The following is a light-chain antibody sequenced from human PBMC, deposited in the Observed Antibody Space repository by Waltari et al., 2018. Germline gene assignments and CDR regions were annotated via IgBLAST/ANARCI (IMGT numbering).Light chain of an antibody. CDR1: QDIRTW. J-gene: IGKJ1*01. CDR3: QQSGTFPPT. CDR2: HAS. V-gene: IGKV1-12*01. Sequence: DIRMTQSPSSVSASVGDRVTITCRASQDIRTWLACYQQKPGKAPRLLIYHASGLQSGVPSRFSGSGSGTDFTLTISSLQPEDFATYSCQQSGTFPPTFGPGTKVEI.